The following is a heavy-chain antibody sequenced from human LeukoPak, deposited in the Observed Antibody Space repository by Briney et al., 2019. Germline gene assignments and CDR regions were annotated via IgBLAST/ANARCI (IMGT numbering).Heavy chain of an antibody. Sequence: PSETLSLTCAVYGGSFSGYYWSWIRQPPGKGLEWIGEINHSGSTNYNPSLKSRVTISVDTSKNQFSLKLSSVTAADTAVYYCARALPEGRYCSSTSCPYFDYWGQGTLVTVSS. D-gene: IGHD2-2*01. J-gene: IGHJ4*02. CDR2: INHSGST. V-gene: IGHV4-34*01. CDR1: GGSFSGYY. CDR3: ARALPEGRYCSSTSCPYFDY.